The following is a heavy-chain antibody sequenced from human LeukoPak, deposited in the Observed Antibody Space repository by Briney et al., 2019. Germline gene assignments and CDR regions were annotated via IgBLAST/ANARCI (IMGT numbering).Heavy chain of an antibody. D-gene: IGHD2-2*01. Sequence: PGGSLRLSCAASGFTFSSYGMHWVRQAPGKGLEWVAFIRYDGSNKYYADSVKGRFTISRDNSKNTLYLQMNILRAEDTAVYYCAKCERVPAXXXYYXXMDVWGKGTTVTVSS. V-gene: IGHV3-30*02. J-gene: IGHJ6*03. CDR1: GFTFSSYG. CDR3: AKCERVPAXXXYYXXMDV. CDR2: IRYDGSNK.